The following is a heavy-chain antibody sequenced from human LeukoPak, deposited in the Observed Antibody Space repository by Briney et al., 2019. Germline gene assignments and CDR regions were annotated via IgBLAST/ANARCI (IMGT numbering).Heavy chain of an antibody. CDR2: LSGDGSTT. J-gene: IGHJ4*02. CDR3: ARGIASIRSVAIDL. Sequence: GGSLRLSCAASEFPFSSHWKYGVRQAPGKGLVWVARLSGDGSTTRHADSVKGRFTISRDNAKSALYLQMDSLRAEDTALYYSARGIASIRSVAIDLWGRGTLVVVSS. V-gene: IGHV3-74*01. D-gene: IGHD6-13*01. CDR1: EFPFSSHW.